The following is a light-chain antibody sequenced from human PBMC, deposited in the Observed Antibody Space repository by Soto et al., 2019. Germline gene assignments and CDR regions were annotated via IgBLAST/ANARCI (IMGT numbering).Light chain of an antibody. J-gene: IGKJ1*01. V-gene: IGKV3-20*01. CDR1: QSVSSSY. Sequence: EIVLTQSPGTLSLSPGERATLSCRASQSVSSSYLAWYQQKPGQAPGLRIYGASSRATGIPDRFSGSGSGTDFTLTISRLEPEDFAVYYCQQYGSSPTFGQGTKVEIK. CDR3: QQYGSSPT. CDR2: GAS.